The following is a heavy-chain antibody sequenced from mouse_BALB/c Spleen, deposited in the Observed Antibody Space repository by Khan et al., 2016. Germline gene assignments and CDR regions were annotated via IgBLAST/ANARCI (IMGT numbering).Heavy chain of an antibody. Sequence: QVQLQQPGAELARPGASVRLSCKASGYTSANYWMQWVKQRPGQGLEWIGSIYPGDGDTRYSQKFKDKATLTADKSSSSAYMHLRSVASDDSVVYYCADALFVYWGQGTLVTVSA. CDR3: ADALFVY. V-gene: IGHV1-87*01. CDR1: GYTSANYW. CDR2: IYPGDGDT. J-gene: IGHJ3*01.